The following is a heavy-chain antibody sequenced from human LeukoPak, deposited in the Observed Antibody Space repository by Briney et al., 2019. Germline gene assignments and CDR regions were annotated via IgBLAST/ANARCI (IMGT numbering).Heavy chain of an antibody. D-gene: IGHD3-10*01. Sequence: SETLSLTCTVSGGSISSSSYYWGWIRQPPGKGLEWIGSIYYSGSTYYNPSLKSRVTISVDTSKNQFSLKLSSVTAADTAVYYCARRGGPGGSGSWRYYYYYYGMDVWGQGTTVTVSS. J-gene: IGHJ6*02. V-gene: IGHV4-39*07. CDR2: IYYSGST. CDR3: ARRGGPGGSGSWRYYYYYYGMDV. CDR1: GGSISSSSYY.